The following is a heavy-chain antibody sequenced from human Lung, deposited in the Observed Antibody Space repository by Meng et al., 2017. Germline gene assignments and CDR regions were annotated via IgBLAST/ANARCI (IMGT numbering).Heavy chain of an antibody. CDR2: INPSSGGT. CDR1: GYTFTAYY. J-gene: IGHJ5*02. CDR3: ARAMYDCRGYYYCKPWFDP. V-gene: IGHV1-2*02. D-gene: IGHD3-22*01. Sequence: ASVKVSCKASGYTFTAYYLHWVRQAPGQGLEWMGWINPSSGGTFYAQKFQGRVTLTADSSINTAYMELNSLGSDDTAVYFCARAMYDCRGYYYCKPWFDPWGQGAMVTVSS.